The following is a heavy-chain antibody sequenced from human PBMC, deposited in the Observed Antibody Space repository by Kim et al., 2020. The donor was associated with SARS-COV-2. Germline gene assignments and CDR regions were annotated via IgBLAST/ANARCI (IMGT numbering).Heavy chain of an antibody. CDR2: INTNTGNP. CDR1: GYTFTSYA. Sequence: ASVKVSCKASGYTFTSYAMNWVRQALGQGLEWMGWINTNTGNPTYAQGFTGRFVFSLDTSVSTAYLQISSLKAEDTAVYYCAREGGVLLWFGESSGAFDIWGQGTMVTVSS. V-gene: IGHV7-4-1*02. J-gene: IGHJ3*02. CDR3: AREGGVLLWFGESSGAFDI. D-gene: IGHD3-10*01.